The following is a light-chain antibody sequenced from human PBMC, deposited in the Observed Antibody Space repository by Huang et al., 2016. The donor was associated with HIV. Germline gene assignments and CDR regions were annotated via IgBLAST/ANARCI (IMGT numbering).Light chain of an antibody. CDR2: GSS. V-gene: IGKV3-15*01. Sequence: EIVMTQSPATLSVSPGQRVTLSCRANRSVSTNLAWYQQRHGQAPRLLSYGSSTRAPGIPARFSGSGSGTDFSLTISSLQSEDFARYYCHQYNNWLLSFGGGTRV. J-gene: IGKJ4*01. CDR1: RSVSTN. CDR3: HQYNNWLLS.